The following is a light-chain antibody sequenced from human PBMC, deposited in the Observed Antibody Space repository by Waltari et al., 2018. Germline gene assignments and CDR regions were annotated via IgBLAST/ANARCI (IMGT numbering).Light chain of an antibody. CDR2: GIS. CDR1: GSNIGAGYD. Sequence: QSVLTQPPPVSGAPGHRVTTSCTGSGSNIGAGYDLPWYQPLPRAAPKLPLYGISTRPLGVPDRFFGSTSGTSASLAITGLQAEDEADYYCQSYDTSLSVVFGGGTKLTVL. J-gene: IGLJ3*02. V-gene: IGLV1-40*01. CDR3: QSYDTSLSVV.